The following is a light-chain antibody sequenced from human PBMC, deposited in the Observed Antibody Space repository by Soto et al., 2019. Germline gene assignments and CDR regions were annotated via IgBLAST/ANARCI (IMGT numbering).Light chain of an antibody. CDR2: KVS. CDR3: MQGTHWPYT. J-gene: IGKJ2*01. Sequence: DVVMTQSPLSLPVTLGQPASISCGSSQSLVFSDGNTYLTWFQQRPGQSPRRLIYKVSNRDSGVPDRLSGSGSGTHFTLKINRVEAEDVAVYYCMQGTHWPYTFGQGTNLEIK. CDR1: QSLVFSDGNTY. V-gene: IGKV2-30*01.